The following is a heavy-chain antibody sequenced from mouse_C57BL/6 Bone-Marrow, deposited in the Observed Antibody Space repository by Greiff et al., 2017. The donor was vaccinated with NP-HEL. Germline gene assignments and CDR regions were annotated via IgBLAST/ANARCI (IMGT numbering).Heavy chain of an antibody. CDR1: GFTFSDYG. V-gene: IGHV5-17*01. CDR3: AGVTGTWYFDV. J-gene: IGHJ1*03. CDR2: ISSGSSTI. D-gene: IGHD4-1*01. Sequence: EVQRVESGGGLVKPGGSLKLSCAASGFTFSDYGMHWVRQAPEKGLEWVAYISSGSSTIYYADTVKGRFTISRYNAKNTLFLQMTSLRSEDTAMYYCAGVTGTWYFDVWGTGTTVTVSS.